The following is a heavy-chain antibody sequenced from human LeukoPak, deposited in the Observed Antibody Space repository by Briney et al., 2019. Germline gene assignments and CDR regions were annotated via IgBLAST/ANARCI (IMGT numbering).Heavy chain of an antibody. V-gene: IGHV3-66*01. CDR3: TRGGSVPATRSFDY. J-gene: IGHJ4*02. CDR1: GFTVSSDY. Sequence: GGSLRLSCAASGFTVSSDYMSWVRQAPGKGLAWLSVIYSGGSTYYADSVKGRFTISRDNSKNTVYLQMNSLRVEDTAVYYCTRGGSVPATRSFDYWGQGTLVTVSS. CDR2: IYSGGST. D-gene: IGHD6-19*01.